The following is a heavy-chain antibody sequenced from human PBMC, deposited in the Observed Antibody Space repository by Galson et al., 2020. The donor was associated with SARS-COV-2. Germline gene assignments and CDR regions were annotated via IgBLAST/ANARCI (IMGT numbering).Heavy chain of an antibody. CDR3: AHSGLYYDSSGYYGDEEYFHH. Sequence: SGPKLVKPTQTLTLTCTFSGFSLSTRGVGVGWIRQPPGKALEWLAHIYLDDEMRYSPSLKSRLTITKDTYKNQVVPTMTNMDPVDTATYYCAHSGLYYDSSGYYGDEEYFHHWAQGTLVTVSS. V-gene: IGHV2-5*02. D-gene: IGHD3-22*01. J-gene: IGHJ1*01. CDR2: IYLDDEM. CDR1: GFSLSTRGVG.